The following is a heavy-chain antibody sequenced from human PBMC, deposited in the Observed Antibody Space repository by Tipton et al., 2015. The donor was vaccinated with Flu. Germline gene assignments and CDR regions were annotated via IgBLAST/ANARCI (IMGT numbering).Heavy chain of an antibody. D-gene: IGHD3-22*01. CDR1: GFTFSDSA. V-gene: IGHV3-73*01. CDR2: IRSKANNYAT. J-gene: IGHJ4*02. Sequence: SLRLSCAVTGFTFSDSAMHWVRQASGKGLEWVGRIRSKANNYATSYGAWVKGRFTISRDDSKNTAYLQMNSLKTEDTAVYYCTRRYYHDTSGNYHPDYWGQGTLVTVSS. CDR3: TRRYYHDTSGNYHPDY.